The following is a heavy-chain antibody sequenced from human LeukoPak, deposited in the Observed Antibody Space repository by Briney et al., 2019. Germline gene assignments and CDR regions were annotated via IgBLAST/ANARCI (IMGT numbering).Heavy chain of an antibody. V-gene: IGHV1-18*01. Sequence: EASVKVSCKTSGYTFTSYGISWLRQAPGQGLEWMGWSSAYTGNTDYAQKFEARVTLTTDTSTNTAYLELRSLRSDDTAVYYCGRRWLTRGNDAFDIWGQGTLVTVSS. CDR1: GYTFTSYG. J-gene: IGHJ3*02. D-gene: IGHD3-16*01. CDR2: SSAYTGNT. CDR3: GRRWLTRGNDAFDI.